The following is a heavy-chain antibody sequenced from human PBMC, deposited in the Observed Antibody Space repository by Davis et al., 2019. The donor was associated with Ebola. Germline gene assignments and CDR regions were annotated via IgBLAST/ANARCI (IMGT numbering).Heavy chain of an antibody. V-gene: IGHV4-59*12. CDR2: IYYIGTT. CDR1: GGSISRNY. CDR3: GQRYYYYYGMDV. Sequence: SETLSLTCTVSGGSISRNYWSWIRQPPGKGLEWIGYIYYIGTTNYNPSLKSRVTISLDMSKSQFSLKLSSVTAADTAVYYCGQRYYYYYGMDVWGQGTTVTVSS. D-gene: IGHD5-24*01. J-gene: IGHJ6*02.